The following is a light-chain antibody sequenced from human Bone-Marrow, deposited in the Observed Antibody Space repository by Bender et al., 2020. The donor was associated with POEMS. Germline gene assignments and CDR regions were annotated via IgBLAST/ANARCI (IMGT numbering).Light chain of an antibody. CDR1: SSDVGGYNY. CDR2: DVT. Sequence: QSALTQPRSVSGSPGQSVTISCTGSSSDVGGYNYVSWYQQHPGKVPKLLIYDVTERPSGVPDRFSGSKSGYTASLTISGLQAEDEADYYCSSYGSNNNLVFGGGTKLTVL. J-gene: IGLJ3*02. CDR3: SSYGSNNNLV. V-gene: IGLV2-11*01.